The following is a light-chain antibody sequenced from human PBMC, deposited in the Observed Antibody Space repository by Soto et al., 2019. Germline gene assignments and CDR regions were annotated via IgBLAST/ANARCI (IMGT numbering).Light chain of an antibody. CDR1: QGIRND. V-gene: IGKV1-17*01. CDR3: LQHSTYPLT. CDR2: AAS. J-gene: IGKJ1*01. Sequence: DIQMTQFPSSLSASVADRVTITCRASQGIRNDLGWYQQEPGKAPKRLIYAASSLQSGVPSRFSSSESGTEFKLAISSLQPEDSVTFYCLQHSTYPLTCRQGTKVEIK.